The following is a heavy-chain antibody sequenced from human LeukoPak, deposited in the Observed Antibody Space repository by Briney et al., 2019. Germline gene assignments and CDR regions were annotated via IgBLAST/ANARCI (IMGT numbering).Heavy chain of an antibody. CDR3: GKHDSASDY. J-gene: IGHJ4*02. Sequence: GGSLRLSCVASGFIFSTYGMHWVRQAPGTGLEWVAFTRSDGSGEYYTDSVKGRFTISRDNSKNTVYLQMNSLRVEDTAVYYCGKHDSASDYWGQGTLVTVSS. CDR2: TRSDGSGE. CDR1: GFIFSTYG. V-gene: IGHV3-30*02. D-gene: IGHD1-26*01.